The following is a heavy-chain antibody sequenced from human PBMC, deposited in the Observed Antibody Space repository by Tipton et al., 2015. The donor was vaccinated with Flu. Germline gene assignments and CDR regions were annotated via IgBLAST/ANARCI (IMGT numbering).Heavy chain of an antibody. J-gene: IGHJ6*02. D-gene: IGHD6-13*01. V-gene: IGHV4-59*08. Sequence: TLSLTCTVSGGSISSYYWSWIRQPPGKGLEWIGYIYYSGSTNYNPSLKSRVTISVDTSKNQFSLKLSSVTAADTAVYYCARYSAAHSGMDVWGQGNTVTVSS. CDR3: ARYSAAHSGMDV. CDR2: IYYSGST. CDR1: GGSISSYY.